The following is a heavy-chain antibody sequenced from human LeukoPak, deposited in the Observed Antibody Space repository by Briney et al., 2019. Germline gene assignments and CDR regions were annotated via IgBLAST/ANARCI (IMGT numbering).Heavy chain of an antibody. V-gene: IGHV3-72*01. D-gene: IGHD3-10*01. CDR3: TKLARAPRDFDY. CDR1: GCTFSDYY. J-gene: IGHJ4*01. CDR2: SRDKGNSYTT. Sequence: WETLTLTCAVSGCTFSDYYIDWVRQAPGKGLEWVGRSRDKGNSYTTAYAASVRSRFTISRDDSKTSLYLQMNSLKIEDTAVYYCTKLARAPRDFDYWGQGTLVTVSS.